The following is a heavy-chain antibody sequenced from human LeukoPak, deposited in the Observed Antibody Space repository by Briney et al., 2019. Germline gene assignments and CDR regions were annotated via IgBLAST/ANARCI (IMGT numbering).Heavy chain of an antibody. CDR1: GYTFTDYY. J-gene: IGHJ4*02. V-gene: IGHV1-69-2*01. Sequence: ASVKISCKVSGYTFTDYYMHWVQQAPGKGLEWMGLVDPEDGETIYAEKFRGRVTITADTSTDTAYMELSSLRSEDTAVYYCATGYYDSSGYSNYYFDYWGQGTLVTVSS. D-gene: IGHD3-22*01. CDR2: VDPEDGET. CDR3: ATGYYDSSGYSNYYFDY.